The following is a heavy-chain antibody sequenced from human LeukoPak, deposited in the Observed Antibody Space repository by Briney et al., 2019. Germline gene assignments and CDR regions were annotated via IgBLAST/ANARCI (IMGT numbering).Heavy chain of an antibody. CDR3: AGGAVKATNWFDP. Sequence: ASVKVSCKXSGYTFTGNYMHWVRQAPRQGLEWMGRINPNSGGTNYAQKFQGRVTMTRDTSISTAYMELSRLRSDDTAVYYCAGGAVKATNWFDPWGQGTLVTVSS. J-gene: IGHJ5*02. V-gene: IGHV1-2*06. CDR2: INPNSGGT. CDR1: GYTFTGNY.